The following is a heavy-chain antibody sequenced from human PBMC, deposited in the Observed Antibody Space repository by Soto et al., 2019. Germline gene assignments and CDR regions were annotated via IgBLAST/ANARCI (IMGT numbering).Heavy chain of an antibody. D-gene: IGHD3-3*01. CDR1: GFTFSSYA. Sequence: PGGSLRLSCAASGFTFSSYAMSWVRQAPGKGLEWVSAISGSGGSTDYVDSVKGRFTISRDNSKNTLYLQMNSLRAEDTAVYYCAKGIDFWSGSKSYYYYGMDVWGQGTTVTVSS. CDR3: AKGIDFWSGSKSYYYYGMDV. CDR2: ISGSGGST. J-gene: IGHJ6*02. V-gene: IGHV3-23*01.